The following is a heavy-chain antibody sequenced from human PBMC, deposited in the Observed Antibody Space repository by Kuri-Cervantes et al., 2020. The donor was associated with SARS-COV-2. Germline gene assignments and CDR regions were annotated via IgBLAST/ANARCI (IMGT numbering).Heavy chain of an antibody. CDR2: IYDSGST. Sequence: GSLRLSCTVSGGSISSYYWSWIRQPPGKGLEWIGSIYDSGSTYYNPSLKSRVTISVDTPKNQFSLKLSSVTAADTAVYYCARRSRGWFRESDYYYYYMDVWGKGTMVTVYS. CDR3: ARRSRGWFRESDYYYYYMDV. J-gene: IGHJ6*03. CDR1: GGSISSYY. V-gene: IGHV4-59*01. D-gene: IGHD3-10*01.